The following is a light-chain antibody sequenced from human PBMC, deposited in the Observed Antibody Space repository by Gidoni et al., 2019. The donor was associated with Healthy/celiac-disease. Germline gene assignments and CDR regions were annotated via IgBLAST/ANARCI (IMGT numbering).Light chain of an antibody. Sequence: HSVLTPPPSVSVAPVQRVTISCTGSSSNIGAGYDVHWYQQLPGTAPKLLIYGNSTRPSGVPDRFSGSKSGTSASLAITGLQAEDEADYYCQSYDSSLSGYVVGTGTKVTVL. J-gene: IGLJ1*01. V-gene: IGLV1-40*01. CDR2: GNS. CDR1: SSNIGAGYD. CDR3: QSYDSSLSGYV.